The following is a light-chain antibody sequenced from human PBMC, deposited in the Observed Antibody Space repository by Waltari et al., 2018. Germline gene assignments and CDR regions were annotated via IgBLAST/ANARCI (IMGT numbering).Light chain of an antibody. V-gene: IGLV2-8*01. J-gene: IGLJ3*02. CDR1: SSDVGAYNF. CDR2: EVS. Sequence: QSALTQPPSASGSPGQSVTIPCPGTSSDVGAYNFVSWHQQHPGKAPKLMIDEVSKRPSGVPARFSVSKTGNTAALFVSGRQAGDEADYYCSSYTGSNNSLVFGGGTKLTVL. CDR3: SSYTGSNNSLV.